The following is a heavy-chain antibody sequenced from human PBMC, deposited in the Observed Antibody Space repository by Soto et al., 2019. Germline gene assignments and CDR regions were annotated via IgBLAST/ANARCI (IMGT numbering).Heavy chain of an antibody. Sequence: QVQLVQSGPAVKKPGASVKVSCRASGYTFSSFGISWVRQAPGQGLECMGWIRAYNGNTNYAQCLQGRVTMTTDTSPGTAYMELLSLRSDDTSVYYYARDRTLVRGVIIWLFDYWGQGTLVTVSS. CDR2: IRAYNGNT. V-gene: IGHV1-18*04. CDR1: GYTFSSFG. J-gene: IGHJ4*02. CDR3: ARDRTLVRGVIIWLFDY. D-gene: IGHD3-10*01.